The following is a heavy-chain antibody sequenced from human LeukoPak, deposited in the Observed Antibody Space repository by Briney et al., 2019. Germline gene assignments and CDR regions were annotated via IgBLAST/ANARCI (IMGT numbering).Heavy chain of an antibody. CDR1: GFTFSSYW. J-gene: IGHJ4*02. V-gene: IGHV3-74*01. D-gene: IGHD1-26*01. CDR3: ARSEWELLGDY. CDR2: INTDGSST. Sequence: GGSLRLSCAASGFTFSSYWMHWVRQAPGKGLVWVSRINTDGSSTSYADSVKGRFTISRDNAKNTLYLQMNSLRAKDTAVYYCARSEWELLGDYWGQGTLVTVSS.